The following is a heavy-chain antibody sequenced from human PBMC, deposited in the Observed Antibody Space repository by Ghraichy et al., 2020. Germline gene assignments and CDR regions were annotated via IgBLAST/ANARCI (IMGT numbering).Heavy chain of an antibody. J-gene: IGHJ6*02. Sequence: GGSLRLSCVVSGFTFSGYSMNCVRQSPGKGLEWVSYITSSSKTISYADSVKGRFTISRDNAQNSLYLQMNSLRDEDTAVYYCARGSRVVRFFYYDGMDVWGQGTTVTVSS. V-gene: IGHV3-48*02. CDR3: ARGSRVVRFFYYDGMDV. CDR1: GFTFSGYS. D-gene: IGHD2-2*01. CDR2: ITSSSKTI.